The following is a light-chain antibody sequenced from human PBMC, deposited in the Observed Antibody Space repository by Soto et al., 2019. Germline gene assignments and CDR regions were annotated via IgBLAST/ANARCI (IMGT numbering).Light chain of an antibody. CDR1: SSDVGGYKY. J-gene: IGLJ1*01. V-gene: IGLV2-14*01. CDR2: DVS. Sequence: QSALTQPASGSGSPGQSITISCTGTSSDVGGYKYVSWYQQHPGQAPKLIIYDVSDRPAGGSHRFSGSKSGNTAFLTISGLQPEDEADYYCSSYISSRSYVFGTGTKVTVL. CDR3: SSYISSRSYV.